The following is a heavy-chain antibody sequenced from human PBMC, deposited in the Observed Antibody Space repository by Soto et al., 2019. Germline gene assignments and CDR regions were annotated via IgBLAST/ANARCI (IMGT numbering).Heavy chain of an antibody. J-gene: IGHJ4*02. D-gene: IGHD3-10*01. V-gene: IGHV1-24*01. CDR3: ATDLTPLYGSGSEWGY. Sequence: ASVKVSCKVSGYTLTELSMHWVRQAPGKGLEWMGGFDPEDGETIYAQRFQGRVTMTEDTSTDTAYMELSSLRSEDTAVYYCATDLTPLYGSGSEWGYWGQGTLVTVSS. CDR1: GYTLTELS. CDR2: FDPEDGET.